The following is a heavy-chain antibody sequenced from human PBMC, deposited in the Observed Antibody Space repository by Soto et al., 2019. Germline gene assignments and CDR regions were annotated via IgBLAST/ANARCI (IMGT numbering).Heavy chain of an antibody. CDR1: GFTFSSYS. Sequence: GGSLRLSCAASGFTFSSYSMNWVRQAPGKGLGWVGRVKSKNDGGTTDFAAPVKGRFAISRDDSKNMVYLEMNSLQTEDTAIYYCTTDSYITSIIVRFDYWGHGTLVTVSS. J-gene: IGHJ4*01. V-gene: IGHV3-15*07. CDR3: TTDSYITSIIVRFDY. CDR2: VKSKNDGGTT. D-gene: IGHD3-22*01.